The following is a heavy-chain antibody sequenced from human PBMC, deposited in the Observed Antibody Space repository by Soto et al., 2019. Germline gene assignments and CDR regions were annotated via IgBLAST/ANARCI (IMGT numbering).Heavy chain of an antibody. J-gene: IGHJ4*02. CDR2: ISAYIGDT. V-gene: IGHV1-18*04. CDR3: ARDPWYIVVVQAADHYFDY. Sequence: QVQLVQSGAEVKKPGASVKVSCKASGYTFTSYGISWVRQAPGQGLEWMGWISAYIGDTKYAQKLQGRVTLTTDTSTSTAYMELRSLRSDDTDVYYCARDPWYIVVVQAADHYFDYWGQGTLVNV. CDR1: GYTFTSYG. D-gene: IGHD2-2*01.